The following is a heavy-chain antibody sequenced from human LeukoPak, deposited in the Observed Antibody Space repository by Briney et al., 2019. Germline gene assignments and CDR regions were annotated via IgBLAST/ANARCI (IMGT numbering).Heavy chain of an antibody. CDR3: ARDRRIWFGELGYNWFDP. Sequence: SSETLSLTCTVSGASVSSSNYYWGWIRQPPGKGLEWIGSIYHSGSTYYNPSLKSRVTISVDTSKNQFSLKLSSVTAADTAVCYCARDRRIWFGELGYNWFDPWGQGTLVTVSS. CDR1: GASVSSSNYY. CDR2: IYHSGST. V-gene: IGHV4-39*07. D-gene: IGHD3-10*01. J-gene: IGHJ5*02.